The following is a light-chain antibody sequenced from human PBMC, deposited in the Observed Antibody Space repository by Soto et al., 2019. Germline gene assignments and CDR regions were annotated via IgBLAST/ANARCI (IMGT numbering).Light chain of an antibody. CDR3: QQLNSYRLT. CDR1: QDISSY. J-gene: IGKJ4*01. V-gene: IGKV1-9*01. Sequence: IQLTQSPSSLSASVGDRVTITCRASQDISSYLGWYQQKPGKAPKLLIYAASTLQRGVPSRFSGSGSGTDFTLTISSLQPEDFATYYCQQLNSYRLTFGGGTKVDIK. CDR2: AAS.